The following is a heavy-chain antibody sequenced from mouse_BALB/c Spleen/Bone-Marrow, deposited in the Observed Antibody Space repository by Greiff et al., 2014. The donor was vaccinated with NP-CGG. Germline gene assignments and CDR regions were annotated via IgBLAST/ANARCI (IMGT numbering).Heavy chain of an antibody. D-gene: IGHD2-1*01. J-gene: IGHJ4*01. CDR1: GYSFTGYY. Sequence: VQLQQSGSELVKPGASVKISCKASGYSFTGYYMHWVKQSHVKSLEWIGRINPYNGATSYNQNFKDRASLTVDKSSSTAYMELHSLTSEDSAVYYCARGDGNYPYYAMDYWGQGTSVTVSS. CDR3: ARGDGNYPYYAMDY. CDR2: INPYNGAT. V-gene: IGHV1-31*01.